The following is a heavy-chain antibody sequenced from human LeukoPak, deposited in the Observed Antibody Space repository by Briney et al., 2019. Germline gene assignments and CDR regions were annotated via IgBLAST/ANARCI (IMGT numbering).Heavy chain of an antibody. J-gene: IGHJ5*02. CDR3: TREYSSGWFSH. Sequence: ASVKVSCKASGYTFTDYYIHWVRRAPGQGLEYLGWINPNSGGADSAQKFQGRVTMTRDTSTSTVYMELSSLTFEDAAVYYCTREYSSGWFSHWGQGTLVTVSS. D-gene: IGHD6-19*01. V-gene: IGHV1-2*02. CDR2: INPNSGGA. CDR1: GYTFTDYY.